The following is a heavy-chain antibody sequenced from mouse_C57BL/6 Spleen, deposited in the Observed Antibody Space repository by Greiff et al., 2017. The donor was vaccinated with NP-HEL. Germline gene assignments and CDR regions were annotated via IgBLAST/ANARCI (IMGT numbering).Heavy chain of an antibody. J-gene: IGHJ3*01. V-gene: IGHV1-19*01. D-gene: IGHD2-4*01. Sequence: EVQLQQSGPVLVKPGASVKMSCKASGYTFTDYYMNWVKQSHGKSLEWIGVINPYNGGTSYNQKFKGKATLTVDMSSSTAYMELNSLTSEDSAVYYCAREGLRRGFAYWGQGTLVTVSA. CDR1: GYTFTDYY. CDR3: AREGLRRGFAY. CDR2: INPYNGGT.